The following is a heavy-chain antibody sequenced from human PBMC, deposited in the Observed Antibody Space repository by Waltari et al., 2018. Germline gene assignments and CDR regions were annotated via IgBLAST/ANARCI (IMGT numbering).Heavy chain of an antibody. CDR2: INHSGST. V-gene: IGHV4-34*01. D-gene: IGHD4-17*01. Sequence: QVQLQQWGAGLLKPSETLSLPCAFSGGSFSGYYWSWIRQPPGKGLEWIGEINHSGSTNYNPSLKSRVTISVDTSKNQFSLKLSSVTAADTAVYYCARMTTRGGYWGQGTLVTVSS. CDR1: GGSFSGYY. CDR3: ARMTTRGGY. J-gene: IGHJ4*02.